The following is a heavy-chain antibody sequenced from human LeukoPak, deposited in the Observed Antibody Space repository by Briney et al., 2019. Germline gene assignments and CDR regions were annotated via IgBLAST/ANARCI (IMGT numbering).Heavy chain of an antibody. CDR2: INHSGST. CDR1: GGSFSGYY. D-gene: IGHD1-7*01. V-gene: IGHV4-34*01. CDR3: TRQRNYLSHFDY. Sequence: PSETLSLTCTVYGGSFSGYYWSWIRQPPGKGLEWIGEINHSGSTNYNPSLKSRVTISVDTSKNQFSLKLSSVTAADTAVYYCTRQRNYLSHFDYWGQGTLVTVSS. J-gene: IGHJ4*02.